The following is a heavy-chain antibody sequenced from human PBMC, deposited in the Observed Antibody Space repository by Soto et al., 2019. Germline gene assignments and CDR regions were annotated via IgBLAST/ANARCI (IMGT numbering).Heavy chain of an antibody. CDR3: ARGYGPIDY. CDR2: INHSGST. J-gene: IGHJ4*02. D-gene: IGHD3-10*01. V-gene: IGHV4-34*01. Sequence: SETLSLTCAVYGGSFSDYYWSWVRQPPGKGLEWIGEINHSGSTNYNPSLKSRVTISVDASKNQFSLKLSSVTAADAAVYFCARGYGPIDYWGQGTLVTVS. CDR1: GGSFSDYY.